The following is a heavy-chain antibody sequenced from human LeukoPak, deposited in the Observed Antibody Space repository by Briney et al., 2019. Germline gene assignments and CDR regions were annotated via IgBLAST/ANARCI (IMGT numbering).Heavy chain of an antibody. J-gene: IGHJ3*02. CDR1: GFTFSSYG. Sequence: PGGSLRLSCAASGFTFSSYGMHWVRQAPGKGLEWVAFIRYDGSNKYYADSVKGRFTISRDNSKNTLYLQMNSLRAEDTAVYYCARDLCLSCYYDRRALAFDIWGQGTMVTVSS. D-gene: IGHD3-22*01. CDR2: IRYDGSNK. V-gene: IGHV3-30*02. CDR3: ARDLCLSCYYDRRALAFDI.